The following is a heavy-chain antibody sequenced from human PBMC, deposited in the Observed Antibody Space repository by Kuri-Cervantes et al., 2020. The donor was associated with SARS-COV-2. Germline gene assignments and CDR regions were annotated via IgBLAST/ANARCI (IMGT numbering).Heavy chain of an antibody. J-gene: IGHJ4*02. CDR2: FYYRGST. CDR1: GGPISNSNYY. CDR3: ARHTRGYSYGYPEFDY. V-gene: IGHV4-39*01. Sequence: SETLSLTCTVSGGPISNSNYYWGWTRQPPGKGLEWIGSFYYRGSTYYNPSLTSRVTISVDTSKNQFSLRLSSVTAADTAVYYCARHTRGYSYGYPEFDYWGQGTLVTVSS. D-gene: IGHD5-18*01.